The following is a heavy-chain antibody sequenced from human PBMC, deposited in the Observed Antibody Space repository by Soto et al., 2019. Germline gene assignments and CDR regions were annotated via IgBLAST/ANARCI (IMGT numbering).Heavy chain of an antibody. CDR2: INHSGST. CDR1: GGSFSGYY. J-gene: IGHJ4*02. CDR3: ARGGVVVVAATTKYFDF. Sequence: SETLSLTCAVYGGSFSGYYWSWIRQPPGRGLEWIGEINHSGSTNYNPSLKSRVTISVDTSKNQFSLKLSSVTAADTAVYYCARGGVVVVAATTKYFDFWGQGILVTVSS. V-gene: IGHV4-34*01. D-gene: IGHD2-15*01.